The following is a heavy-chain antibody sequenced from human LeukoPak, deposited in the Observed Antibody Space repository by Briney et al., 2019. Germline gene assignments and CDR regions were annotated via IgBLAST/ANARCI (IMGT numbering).Heavy chain of an antibody. Sequence: PGGSLRLSCSASGFTFSSYAMSWVRQAPGKGLEWVSLISDSGASTYYADSVKGRLTISRDNSKNTLSLQMNSLRAEDTAIYCCAKNRWPASGYYDYLGQGTLVTVSS. CDR1: GFTFSSYA. CDR2: ISDSGAST. J-gene: IGHJ4*02. D-gene: IGHD3-22*01. V-gene: IGHV3-23*01. CDR3: AKNRWPASGYYDY.